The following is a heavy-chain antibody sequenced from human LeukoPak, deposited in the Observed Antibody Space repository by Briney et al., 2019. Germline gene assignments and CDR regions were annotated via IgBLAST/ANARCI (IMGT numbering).Heavy chain of an antibody. J-gene: IGHJ5*02. Sequence: PGGSLRLSCAASGFTFTIYGMHWVRQAPGKGLEWVAAIWYDGSKTYYADSVKGRFTISRDTSTNTLYLQMNGLRAEGTAVYYCARSLERDYSGSGNYYMNNWFDPWGQGTLVTVSS. CDR3: ARSLERDYSGSGNYYMNNWFDP. V-gene: IGHV3-33*01. CDR1: GFTFTIYG. D-gene: IGHD3-10*01. CDR2: IWYDGSKT.